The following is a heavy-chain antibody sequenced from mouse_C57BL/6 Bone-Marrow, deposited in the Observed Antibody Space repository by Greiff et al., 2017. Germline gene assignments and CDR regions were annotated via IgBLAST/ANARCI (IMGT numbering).Heavy chain of an antibody. V-gene: IGHV1-81*01. CDR3: ARERTMVTTGCHYFDY. CDR2: IYPRSGNT. Sequence: QVHVKQSGAELARPGASVKLSCKASGYTFTSYGISWVKQRPGQGLEWIGEIYPRSGNTHYNEKFKGKATLTADKSSSTAYMELRSLTSEDSAVYFCARERTMVTTGCHYFDYWGQGTTLTVSS. D-gene: IGHD2-2*01. CDR1: GYTFTSYG. J-gene: IGHJ2*01.